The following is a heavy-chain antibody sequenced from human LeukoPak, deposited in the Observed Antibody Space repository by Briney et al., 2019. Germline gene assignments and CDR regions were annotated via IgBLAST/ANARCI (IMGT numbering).Heavy chain of an antibody. CDR2: INPSGGST. D-gene: IGHD3-10*01. J-gene: IGHJ4*02. CDR3: AREYMVRGVEEFDY. CDR1: GYTFTIYY. Sequence: ASVTVSFTASGYTFTIYYMHWVRQAPGQGLEWMGIINPSGGSTSYAQKFQGRVTMTRDTSTSTVYMELSSLRSEDTAVYYCAREYMVRGVEEFDYWGQGTLVTVSS. V-gene: IGHV1-46*01.